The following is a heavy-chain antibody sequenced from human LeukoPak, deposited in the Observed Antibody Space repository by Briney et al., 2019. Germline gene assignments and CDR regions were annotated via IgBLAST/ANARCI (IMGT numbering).Heavy chain of an antibody. V-gene: IGHV3-33*06. J-gene: IGHJ4*02. Sequence: GGPLRLSCAASGFTFSSYGMHWVRQAPGKGLEWVAVIWYDGSNKYYADSVKGRFTISRDNSKNTLYLQMNSLRAEDTAVYYCAKDYCSGGSCYSGFDYWGQGTLVTVSS. D-gene: IGHD2-15*01. CDR1: GFTFSSYG. CDR2: IWYDGSNK. CDR3: AKDYCSGGSCYSGFDY.